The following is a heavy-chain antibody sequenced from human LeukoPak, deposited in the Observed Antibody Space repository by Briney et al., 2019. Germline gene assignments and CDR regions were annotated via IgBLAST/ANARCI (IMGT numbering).Heavy chain of an antibody. J-gene: IGHJ6*03. CDR1: GGSFSGYY. CDR3: ARIIRDYGDLDYYYYYYMDV. V-gene: IGHV4-34*01. CDR2: IYYSGST. Sequence: SETLSLTCAVYGGSFSGYYWSWIRQPPGKGLEWIGSIYYSGSTYYNPSLKSRVTISVDTSKNQFSLKLSSVTAADTAVYYCARIIRDYGDLDYYYYYYMDVWGKGTTVTVSS. D-gene: IGHD4-17*01.